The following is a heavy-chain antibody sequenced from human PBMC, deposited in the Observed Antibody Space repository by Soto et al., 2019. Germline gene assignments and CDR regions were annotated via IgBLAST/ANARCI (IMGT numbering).Heavy chain of an antibody. V-gene: IGHV3-23*01. Sequence: PVGSLRLSCAASGFTFSSYAMSWVRQAPGKGLEWVSAISGSGGSTYYADSVKGRFTISRDNSKNTLYLQMNSLRAEDTAVYYCAKDLLMSRYFDWLSDDYWGQGTLVTVSS. CDR1: GFTFSSYA. D-gene: IGHD3-9*01. CDR2: ISGSGGST. CDR3: AKDLLMSRYFDWLSDDY. J-gene: IGHJ4*02.